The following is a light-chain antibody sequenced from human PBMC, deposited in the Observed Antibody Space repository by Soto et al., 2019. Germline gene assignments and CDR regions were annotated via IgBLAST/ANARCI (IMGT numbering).Light chain of an antibody. Sequence: DLVMTQSPLSLPVTPGEPASISCRSSQSLLHSNGYNYLDWYLQKPGQSPQLLIDLGSNRASGVPDRISGSGSGTDFTLKISRVEAEDVGVYYCMQALQTPLATFGGGTKVEIK. J-gene: IGKJ4*01. CDR2: LGS. CDR1: QSLLHSNGYNY. V-gene: IGKV2-28*01. CDR3: MQALQTPLAT.